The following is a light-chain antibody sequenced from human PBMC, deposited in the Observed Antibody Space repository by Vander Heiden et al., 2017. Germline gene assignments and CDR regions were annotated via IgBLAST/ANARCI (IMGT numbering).Light chain of an antibody. V-gene: IGKV1-5*01. CDR2: DAS. Sequence: DIQMTQSPSTLSASVGDRVTITCRASQSISSWLAWYQQKPGKAPKLLIYDASSLESGVPSTFSGSGSGTEFTLTISSLQPDDCATYYCQQYKSYWTFGQGTKVEIK. CDR3: QQYKSYWT. J-gene: IGKJ1*01. CDR1: QSISSW.